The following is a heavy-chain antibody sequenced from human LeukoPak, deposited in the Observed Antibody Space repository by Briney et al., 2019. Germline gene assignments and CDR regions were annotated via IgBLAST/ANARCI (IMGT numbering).Heavy chain of an antibody. CDR2: IWYDGSNK. CDR1: GFTFSSYG. Sequence: PGGSLRLSCAASGFTFSSYGMHWVRQAPGEGLEWVAVIWYDGSNKYYADPVKGRFTISRDNSKNTLYLQMNSLRAEDTAVYYCARDAAGVFDYWGQGTLVTVSS. CDR3: ARDAAGVFDY. V-gene: IGHV3-33*01. J-gene: IGHJ4*02. D-gene: IGHD6-19*01.